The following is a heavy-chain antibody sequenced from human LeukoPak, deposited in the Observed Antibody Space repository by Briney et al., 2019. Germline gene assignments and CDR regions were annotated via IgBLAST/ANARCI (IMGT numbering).Heavy chain of an antibody. CDR3: ATRYCSGGSCYWDV. V-gene: IGHV3-48*04. D-gene: IGHD2-15*01. CDR1: GFTFSSYW. Sequence: GGSLRLSCAASGFTFSSYWMNWVRQAPGKGLEWVSYISSSGSTIYYADSVKGRFTISRDNAKNSLYLQMNSLRVEDTAVYYCATRYCSGGSCYWDVWGKGTTVSISS. J-gene: IGHJ6*04. CDR2: ISSSGSTI.